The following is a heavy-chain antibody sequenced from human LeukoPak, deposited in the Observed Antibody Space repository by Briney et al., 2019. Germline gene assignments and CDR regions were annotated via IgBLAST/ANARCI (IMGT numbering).Heavy chain of an antibody. D-gene: IGHD3-3*01. CDR3: ARVNYDFWSGYYEANNTPENWFDP. J-gene: IGHJ5*02. CDR2: ISSSGSTV. Sequence: PGGSLRLSCAASGFTFSDYYMSWIRQAPGKGLEWVSYISSSGSTVYYADSVKGRFTISRDNAKNSLYLQMNSLRAEDTAVYYCARVNYDFWSGYYEANNTPENWFDPWGQGTLVTVSS. CDR1: GFTFSDYY. V-gene: IGHV3-11*01.